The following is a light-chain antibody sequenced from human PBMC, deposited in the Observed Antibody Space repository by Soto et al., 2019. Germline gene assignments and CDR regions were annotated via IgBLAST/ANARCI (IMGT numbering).Light chain of an antibody. Sequence: QSALTQPPSASGSPGQSVTISCTGTSSDVGGYSYVSWYQQHPGKAPKLIIYEVTKRPSGVPDRFSGSRSGNTASLTISGLQAEDEADYYCSSYAGSNNFVFGGGTKLTVL. CDR2: EVT. CDR3: SSYAGSNNFV. CDR1: SSDVGGYSY. V-gene: IGLV2-8*01. J-gene: IGLJ2*01.